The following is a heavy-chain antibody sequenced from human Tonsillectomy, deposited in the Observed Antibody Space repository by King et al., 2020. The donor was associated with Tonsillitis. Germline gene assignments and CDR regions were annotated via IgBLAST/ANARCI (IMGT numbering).Heavy chain of an antibody. CDR3: ARLYYDSGAYLPDY. Sequence: VQLVQSGAEVRKPGESLKISCKGSGYSFPSYWVGWVRQMPGTGLEWVGIIYSGDSDTRYSPSFEGQVTISADKSISTAYLQWSSLKASDTAIYYCARLYYDSGAYLPDYWGQGTLVTVSS. V-gene: IGHV5-51*01. CDR1: GYSFPSYW. J-gene: IGHJ4*02. CDR2: IYSGDSDT. D-gene: IGHD3-22*01.